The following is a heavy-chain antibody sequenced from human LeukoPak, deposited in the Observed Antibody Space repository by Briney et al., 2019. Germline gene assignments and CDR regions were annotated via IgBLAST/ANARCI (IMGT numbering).Heavy chain of an antibody. CDR3: AKEWAPRLSPNIAVAGTLDY. D-gene: IGHD6-19*01. CDR1: GFTFSSYG. Sequence: GRSLRPSCAASGFTFSSYGMHWVRQAPGKGLEWVAVISYDGSNKYYADSVKGRFTISRDNSKNTLYLQMNSLRAEDTAVYYCAKEWAPRLSPNIAVAGTLDYWGQGTLVTVSS. CDR2: ISYDGSNK. V-gene: IGHV3-30*18. J-gene: IGHJ4*02.